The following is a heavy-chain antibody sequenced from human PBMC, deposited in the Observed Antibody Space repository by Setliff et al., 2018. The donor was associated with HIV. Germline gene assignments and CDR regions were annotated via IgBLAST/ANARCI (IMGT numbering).Heavy chain of an antibody. CDR3: ASGQEAGDGEFFQQ. V-gene: IGHV3-21*01. CDR1: GFTFSNYT. CDR2: ISSSSSYI. Sequence: GGSLRLSCAASGFTFSNYTMNWVRQAPGKGLEWVSSISSSSSYIYYTDSLKGRFTISRDNAKNSLYLQMNSLGAEDTAVYFCASGQEAGDGEFFQQWGQGTLVTVSS. D-gene: IGHD2-21*02. J-gene: IGHJ1*01.